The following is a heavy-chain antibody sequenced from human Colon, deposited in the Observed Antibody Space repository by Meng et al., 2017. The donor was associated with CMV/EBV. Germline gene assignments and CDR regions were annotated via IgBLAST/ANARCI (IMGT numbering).Heavy chain of an antibody. CDR2: SRNKANSYTT. D-gene: IGHD1-1*01. Sequence: GESLKISCATSGFTFSDHYMDWVRQAPGKGLEWVGRSRNKANSYTTEYAPSVRGRFTISRDASKKLLFLQMNSLKTEDTAVYYCASGYRYENYFDHWGQGTLVTVSS. CDR1: GFTFSDHY. V-gene: IGHV3-72*01. CDR3: ASGYRYENYFDH. J-gene: IGHJ4*02.